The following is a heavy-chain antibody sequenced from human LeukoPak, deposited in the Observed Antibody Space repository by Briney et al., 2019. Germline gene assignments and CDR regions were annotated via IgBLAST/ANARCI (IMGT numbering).Heavy chain of an antibody. CDR2: INHSGST. Sequence: SETLSLTCAVYGGSFSGYYWSWIRQPPGKGLEWIGEINHSGSTNYNPSLKSRVTISVDTSKNQFSLKLSSVTAADTAVYYCARVADCGSGYLCYFDYWGQGTLVTVSS. CDR1: GGSFSGYY. J-gene: IGHJ4*02. V-gene: IGHV4-34*01. CDR3: ARVADCGSGYLCYFDY. D-gene: IGHD3-22*01.